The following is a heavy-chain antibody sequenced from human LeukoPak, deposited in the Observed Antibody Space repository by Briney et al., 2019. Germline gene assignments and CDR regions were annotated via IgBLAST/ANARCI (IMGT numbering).Heavy chain of an antibody. CDR3: AKLYFADLDAFDI. CDR1: GFTFSSYA. Sequence: GGSLRLSCAASGFTFSSYAMSWVRQAPGRGLKWVSEISGSGGRTHYADSVKGRFTISRDNSKNTLYLQMNSLRAEDTAVYYCAKLYFADLDAFDIWGQGTVVTVSS. D-gene: IGHD2-15*01. CDR2: ISGSGGRT. J-gene: IGHJ3*02. V-gene: IGHV3-23*01.